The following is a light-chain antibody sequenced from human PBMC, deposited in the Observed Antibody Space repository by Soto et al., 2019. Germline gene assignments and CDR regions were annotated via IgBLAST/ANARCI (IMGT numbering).Light chain of an antibody. J-gene: IGKJ1*01. V-gene: IGKV1-9*01. CDR1: QGINSY. CDR3: LQHNSYPWT. Sequence: HLTHXPXALXSXXXDIFAXXXRASQGINSYLAWYQQKPGKVPQLLIYEASILQSGVPSRFSGSGSGTEFTLTISSLQPEDFATYYCLQHNSYPWTFGQGTKVDIK. CDR2: EAS.